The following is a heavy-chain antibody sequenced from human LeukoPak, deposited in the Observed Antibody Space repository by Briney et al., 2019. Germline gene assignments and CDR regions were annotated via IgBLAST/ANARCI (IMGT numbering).Heavy chain of an antibody. CDR1: GFTFSYHW. CDR3: ARGSLASHDY. CDR2: IRSDGRST. Sequence: GGSPRLSCAASGFTFSYHWMHWVRQAPGKGLVWVSRIRSDGRSTTYADSVRGRFTISRDNSKNTMYLQRSNLRVEDTAIYYCARGSLASHDYWGQGTLVTVSS. D-gene: IGHD2-21*01. J-gene: IGHJ4*02. V-gene: IGHV3-74*01.